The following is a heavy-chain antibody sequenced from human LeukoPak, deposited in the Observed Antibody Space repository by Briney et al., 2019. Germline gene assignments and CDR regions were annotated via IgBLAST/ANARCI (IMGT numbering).Heavy chain of an antibody. Sequence: RGSLRLSFAASGFTFSSYSMNWVRQAPGKGLEWVSSISSSSSYIYYADSVKGRFTISRDNAKNSLYLQMNSLRAEDTAVYYCARDDGDSDAFDIWGQGTMVTVSS. CDR2: ISSSSSYI. CDR3: ARDDGDSDAFDI. D-gene: IGHD4-17*01. J-gene: IGHJ3*02. CDR1: GFTFSSYS. V-gene: IGHV3-21*01.